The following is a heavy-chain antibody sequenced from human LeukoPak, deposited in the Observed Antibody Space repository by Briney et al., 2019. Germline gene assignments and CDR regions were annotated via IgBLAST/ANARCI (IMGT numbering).Heavy chain of an antibody. CDR3: ARGVASLYYFDD. Sequence: ASVKVSCKASGYTFTSYDINWVRQAPGQGLEWMGWMNPTSANTGYAQKFQGRVTMTKNTSISTAYMELSSLRSEDTAVYYCARGVASLYYFDDWGQGTLVTVSS. CDR1: GYTFTSYD. J-gene: IGHJ4*02. V-gene: IGHV1-8*01. CDR2: MNPTSANT.